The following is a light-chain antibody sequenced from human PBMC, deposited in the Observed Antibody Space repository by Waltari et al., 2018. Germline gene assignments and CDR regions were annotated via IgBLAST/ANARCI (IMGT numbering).Light chain of an antibody. CDR3: AAWDDGLNGWV. CDR1: GSNTGSTT. CDR2: TNS. Sequence: QSVLTQPPSASGSPGQRVTISCSGSGSNTGSTTVNWYQQFPGAAPKLLIYTNSQRPSGVPDRFSGSKSGTSGYLVISGLQSEDEADYYCAAWDDGLNGWVFGGRTKLTVL. V-gene: IGLV1-44*01. J-gene: IGLJ3*02.